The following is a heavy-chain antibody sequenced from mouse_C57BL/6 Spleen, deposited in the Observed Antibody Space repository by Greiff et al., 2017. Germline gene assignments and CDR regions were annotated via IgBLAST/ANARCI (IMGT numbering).Heavy chain of an antibody. CDR2: INPSNGGT. J-gene: IGHJ2*01. CDR1: GYTFTSYW. V-gene: IGHV1-53*01. Sequence: QVQLQQPGTELVKPGASVKLSCKASGYTFTSYWMHWVKQRPGQGLEWIGNINPSNGGTNYNETFKSKATLTVDKSSSPAYMQLSCLSSEYSAVYSCASCFLPFYFDYSRPGPTLTVSS. CDR3: ASCFLPFYFDY.